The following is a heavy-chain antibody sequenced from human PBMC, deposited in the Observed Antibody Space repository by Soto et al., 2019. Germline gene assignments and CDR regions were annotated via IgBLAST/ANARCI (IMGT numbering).Heavy chain of an antibody. CDR3: ARGRYFATTQRQWWYFAF. D-gene: IGHD3-10*01. CDR2: ISPANGDK. V-gene: IGHV1-18*01. J-gene: IGHJ2*01. Sequence: QVELVQSGPEVKRPGASVKVSCKASGYTFITSGINWVRQTPGQGLEWMGWISPANGDKKYAQNFKGRVTLTSETATDTVYMELTNLRSDDTAVYFCARGRYFATTQRQWWYFAFWGRGTLVTVSS. CDR1: GYTFITSG.